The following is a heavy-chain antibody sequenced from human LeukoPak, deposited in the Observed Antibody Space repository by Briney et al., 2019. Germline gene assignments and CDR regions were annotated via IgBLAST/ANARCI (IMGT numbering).Heavy chain of an antibody. V-gene: IGHV1-69*02. D-gene: IGHD1-1*01. J-gene: IGHJ6*03. CDR2: IIPILGIA. CDR3: ARRAVNFLGDYYYMDV. Sequence: SVKVSCKASGGTFSSYTISWVRQAPGQGLEWMGRIIPILGIANYAQKFQGRVTITADKSTSTAYMELSSLRSEDTAVYYCARRAVNFLGDYYYMDVWGKGTTVTVSS. CDR1: GGTFSSYT.